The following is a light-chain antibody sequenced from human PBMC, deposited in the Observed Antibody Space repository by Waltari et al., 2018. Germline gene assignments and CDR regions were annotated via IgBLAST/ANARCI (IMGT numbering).Light chain of an antibody. J-gene: IGLJ3*02. CDR2: EGT. V-gene: IGLV2-14*01. Sequence: QSALTQPASVSGSPGQSITISCTGTSSDVGGYNYVFWYQQHPGKAPKFMIYEGTNRPSGVSYRFSGSNSGTTAYLPLSGLRAEDEADYHCSSYTSSDTWVFGGGTKVTVL. CDR1: SSDVGGYNY. CDR3: SSYTSSDTWV.